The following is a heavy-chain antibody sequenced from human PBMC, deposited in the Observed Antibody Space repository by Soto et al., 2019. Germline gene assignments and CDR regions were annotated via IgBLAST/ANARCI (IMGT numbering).Heavy chain of an antibody. J-gene: IGHJ4*02. D-gene: IGHD1-1*01. CDR3: ARGGKMPTIRASRFDY. Sequence: EVQLVESGGGLVKPGGSLRLSCAVSGFTFSSCDMNWVRQAPGKGLEWVSSISSGSAYIYYPDSVKGRFTVSRDNAKNSLYLQMNSLRAEHTAVYFCARGGKMPTIRASRFDYWGQGTLVTVSS. V-gene: IGHV3-21*01. CDR1: GFTFSSCD. CDR2: ISSGSAYI.